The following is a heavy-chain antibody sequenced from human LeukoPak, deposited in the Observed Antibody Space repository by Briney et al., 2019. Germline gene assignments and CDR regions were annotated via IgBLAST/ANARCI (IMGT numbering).Heavy chain of an antibody. CDR1: GGSISSSSYY. CDR2: IYYSGST. D-gene: IGHD3-22*01. J-gene: IGHJ5*02. Sequence: SETLSLTCTVSGGSISSSSYYWGWIRQPPGTGLEWIGSIYYSGSTYYNPSLKSRVTISVDTSKNQFSLKLSSVTAADTAVYYCARKQYYYDSSGYSNWFDPWGQGTLVTVSS. CDR3: ARKQYYYDSSGYSNWFDP. V-gene: IGHV4-39*01.